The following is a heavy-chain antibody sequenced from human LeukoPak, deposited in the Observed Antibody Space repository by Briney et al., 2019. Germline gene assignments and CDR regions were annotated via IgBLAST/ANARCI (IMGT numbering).Heavy chain of an antibody. V-gene: IGHV3-11*01. Sequence: GGSLRLSCAASGFKFSDDYMSWIRQPPGKGLEWIAYISRSSSNIWSAASVGGRFSISRDNAKNSLFLQMDSLRVDDTAVYYCVRDVGGDYVPQRFETWGHGTLVIVSS. CDR2: ISRSSSNI. CDR3: VRDVGGDYVPQRFET. CDR1: GFKFSDDY. D-gene: IGHD3-10*02. J-gene: IGHJ5*01.